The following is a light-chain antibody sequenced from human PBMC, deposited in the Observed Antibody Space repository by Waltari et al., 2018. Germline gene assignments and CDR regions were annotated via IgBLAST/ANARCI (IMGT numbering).Light chain of an antibody. CDR2: KDS. V-gene: IGLV3-25*03. J-gene: IGLJ1*01. CDR1: ELPKQY. Sequence: SYELTQPPSVSVSPGQPARITCSGDELPKQYTYWYRQRPGQAPVVVIFKDSQRASGIPERFSGSSSGTTGTLTITGVQAEDEADYYCQSADNSGAYVFGTGTKVTVL. CDR3: QSADNSGAYV.